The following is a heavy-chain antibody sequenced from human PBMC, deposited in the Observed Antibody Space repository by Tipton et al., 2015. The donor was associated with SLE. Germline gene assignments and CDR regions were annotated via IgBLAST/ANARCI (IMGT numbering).Heavy chain of an antibody. CDR1: GFTFSDYY. V-gene: IGHV3-11*04. D-gene: IGHD1-26*01. CDR3: ARDSVGAGYYYYGMDV. Sequence: SLRLSCAASGFTFSDYYMSWIRQAPGKGLEWVSYISSSGSTIYYADSVKGRFTISRDNAKNSLYLQMNSLRAEDTAVYYCARDSVGAGYYYYGMDVWGQGTTVTVSS. CDR2: ISSSGSTI. J-gene: IGHJ6*02.